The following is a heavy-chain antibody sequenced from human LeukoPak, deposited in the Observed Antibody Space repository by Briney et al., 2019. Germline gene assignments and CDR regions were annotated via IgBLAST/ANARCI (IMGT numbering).Heavy chain of an antibody. CDR3: AARITLVRGVNDAFDI. CDR2: IYPADSDT. Sequence: GESLKISCKGSGYSFTSYVIGGGRQMPGKGLGGMGIIYPADSDTSYSPCFQGQVTISAAKSITTAYLHWSRLKPSATDMYYCAARITLVRGVNDAFDIWGQETMVTVSS. J-gene: IGHJ3*02. V-gene: IGHV5-51*01. D-gene: IGHD3-10*01. CDR1: GYSFTSYV.